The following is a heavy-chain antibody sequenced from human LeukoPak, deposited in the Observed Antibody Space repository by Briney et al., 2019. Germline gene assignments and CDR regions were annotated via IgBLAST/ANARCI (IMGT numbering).Heavy chain of an antibody. J-gene: IGHJ5*02. CDR1: GGSISSGSYY. D-gene: IGHD6-13*01. CDR2: IYTSGST. V-gene: IGHV4-61*02. CDR3: ARTGVIAAAGYWFDP. Sequence: PSETLSLTCTVSGGSISSGSYYWSWIRQPAGKGLEWIGRIYTSGSTNYNPSLKSRVTISVDTSKNQFSLKLSSVTAADTAVYYCARTGVIAAAGYWFDPWGQGTLVTVSS.